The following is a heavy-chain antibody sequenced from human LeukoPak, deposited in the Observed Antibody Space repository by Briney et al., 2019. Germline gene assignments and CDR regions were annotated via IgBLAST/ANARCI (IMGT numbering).Heavy chain of an antibody. J-gene: IGHJ4*02. D-gene: IGHD6-19*01. CDR2: ISSSSSYI. V-gene: IGHV3-21*04. CDR3: ARDGYSSGWAHALDY. CDR1: GFTFSSYS. Sequence: GGSLRLSCAASGFTFSSYSMNWVRQAPGKGLEWVPSISSSSSYIYYADSVKGRFTISRDNAKNSLYLQVNSLRAEDTALYYCARDGYSSGWAHALDYWGQGTLVTVSS.